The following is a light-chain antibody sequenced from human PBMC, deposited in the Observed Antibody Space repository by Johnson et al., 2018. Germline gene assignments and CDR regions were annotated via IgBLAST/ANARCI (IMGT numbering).Light chain of an antibody. CDR1: SSNIGNNY. J-gene: IGLJ1*01. CDR3: GTWDSSPSAGNV. V-gene: IGLV1-51*02. Sequence: QSVLTQPPSVSAAPGQKVTISCSGSSSNIGNNYVSWYQQLPGTAPKLLIYETNKRPSGIPDRFSGSKSGTSATLGITGLQTGDEADYYCGTWDSSPSAGNVFGTGTKVTVL. CDR2: ETN.